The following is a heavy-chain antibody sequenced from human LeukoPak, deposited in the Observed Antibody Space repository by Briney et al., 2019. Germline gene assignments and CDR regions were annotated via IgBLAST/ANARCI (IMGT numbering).Heavy chain of an antibody. CDR3: TRDPVVGD. V-gene: IGHV3-49*04. D-gene: IGHD2-15*01. CDR1: GFTFADYT. J-gene: IGHJ4*02. CDR2: IRSKAYGGTA. Sequence: GGSLRLSCTASGFTFADYTMSWVRQAPVKGLEWVGFIRSKAYGGTAEYAASVKGRFTISRDDSKSIAYLHMNSLRTEDTAVYYCTRDPVVGDWGQGTLVTVSS.